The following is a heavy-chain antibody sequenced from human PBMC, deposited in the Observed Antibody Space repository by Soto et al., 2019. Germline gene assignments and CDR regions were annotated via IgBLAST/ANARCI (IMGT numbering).Heavy chain of an antibody. CDR2: ISSSSNYI. J-gene: IGHJ6*02. CDR1: GFTFSSYS. Sequence: GGSLRLSCEASGFTFSSYSMNWVRQAPGKGLEWVSSISSSSNYIYYADSVKGRFTISRDNAKNSLYLQMHRLRAEDTAVYYCARAHYYYYGMDVWGQGTTVTVSS. V-gene: IGHV3-21*01. CDR3: ARAHYYYYGMDV.